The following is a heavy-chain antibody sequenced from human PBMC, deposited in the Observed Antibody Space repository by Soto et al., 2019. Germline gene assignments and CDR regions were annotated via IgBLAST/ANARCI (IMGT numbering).Heavy chain of an antibody. J-gene: IGHJ5*02. CDR3: AKEVVVTATRNWFDP. CDR1: GFTFSSYA. V-gene: IGHV3-23*01. D-gene: IGHD2-21*02. CDR2: ISGSGGST. Sequence: EVQLLESGGGLVQPGGSLRLSCAASGFTFSSYAMSWVRQAPGKGLEWVSAISGSGGSTYYADSVKGRSTISRDNSKNTLYLQMNRLKTEDTAVYYGAKEVVVTATRNWFDPRGQGTLVTVSP.